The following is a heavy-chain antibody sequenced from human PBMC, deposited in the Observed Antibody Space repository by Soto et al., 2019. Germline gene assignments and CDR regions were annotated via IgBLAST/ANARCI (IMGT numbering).Heavy chain of an antibody. J-gene: IGHJ6*03. Sequence: SETLSLTCIVSGGSISSYYWSWIRQPPGKGLEWIGYIYYSGSTSYNPSLKSRVTISVDTSKNQFSLRLGSVNAADTAVYFCARHRETTGYFFYMDVWGKGTTVTVSS. CDR2: IYYSGST. D-gene: IGHD1-26*01. CDR1: GGSISSYY. CDR3: ARHRETTGYFFYMDV. V-gene: IGHV4-59*08.